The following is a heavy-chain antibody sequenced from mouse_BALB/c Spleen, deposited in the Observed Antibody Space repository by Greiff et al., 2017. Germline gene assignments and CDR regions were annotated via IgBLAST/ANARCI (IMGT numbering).Heavy chain of an antibody. CDR2: ISSGGST. J-gene: IGHJ3*01. Sequence: VQLKESGGGLVKPGGSLKLSCAASGFTFSSYAMSWVRQTPEKRLEWVASISSGGSTYYPDSVKGRFTISRDNARNILYLQMSSLRSEDTAMYYCASLTFAYWGQGTLVTVSA. V-gene: IGHV5-6-5*01. CDR1: GFTFSSYA. CDR3: ASLTFAY.